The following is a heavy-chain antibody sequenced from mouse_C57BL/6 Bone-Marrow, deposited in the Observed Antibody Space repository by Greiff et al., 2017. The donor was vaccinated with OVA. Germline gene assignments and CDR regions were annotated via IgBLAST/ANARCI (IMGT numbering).Heavy chain of an antibody. Sequence: EVQLVESGGGLVKPGGSLKLSCAASGFTFSDYGMHWVRQAPEKGLEWVAYISSGSSTIYYADTVKGRFTISRDNAKNTLFLQRTSLRSEDTAMYYCARGADYDWYFDVWGTGTTVTVSS. J-gene: IGHJ1*03. V-gene: IGHV5-17*01. D-gene: IGHD2-4*01. CDR2: ISSGSSTI. CDR1: GFTFSDYG. CDR3: ARGADYDWYFDV.